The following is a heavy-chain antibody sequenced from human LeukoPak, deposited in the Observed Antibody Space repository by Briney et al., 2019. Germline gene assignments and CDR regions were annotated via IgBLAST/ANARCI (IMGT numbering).Heavy chain of an antibody. CDR3: AKLGVSTVTRWGP. Sequence: GGSLRFSGAASGFTFNNSAMTWVRQAPGKGLEWVSVISGGGSTRKYADSVKGRFSISRDNAKNTLYLQVNSLRAEDTAVYYCAKLGVSTVTRWGPWGQGTLVTVSS. CDR1: GFTFNNSA. D-gene: IGHD4-11*01. J-gene: IGHJ5*02. V-gene: IGHV3-23*01. CDR2: ISGGGSTR.